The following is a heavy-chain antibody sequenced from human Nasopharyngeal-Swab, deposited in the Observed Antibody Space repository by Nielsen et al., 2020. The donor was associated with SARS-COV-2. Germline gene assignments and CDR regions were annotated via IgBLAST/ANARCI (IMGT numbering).Heavy chain of an antibody. Sequence: GESLKISCAASGFTFSSYSMNWVRQAPGKGLEWVSRIDTDGSTTDHADSVKGRFTISRDNAKNTLYLQMNNLRAEDTALYYCARDVAGADSAWGQGTLVTVSS. CDR3: ARDVAGADSA. CDR2: IDTDGSTT. CDR1: GFTFSSYS. D-gene: IGHD2-21*01. J-gene: IGHJ5*02. V-gene: IGHV3-74*01.